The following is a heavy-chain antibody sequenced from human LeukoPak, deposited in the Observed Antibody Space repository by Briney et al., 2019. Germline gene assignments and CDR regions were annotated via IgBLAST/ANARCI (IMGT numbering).Heavy chain of an antibody. J-gene: IGHJ4*02. CDR2: IYYSGST. CDR1: GGSISSYY. V-gene: IGHV4-59*01. Sequence: PSETLSLTCTVSGGSISSYYWSWIRQPPGKGLEWIGYIYYSGSTNYNPSLKSRVTISVDTSKNQFSLKLSSVTAADTAVYYCAGGVGMGSSNLDYWGQGTLVTVSS. D-gene: IGHD1-14*01. CDR3: AGGVGMGSSNLDY.